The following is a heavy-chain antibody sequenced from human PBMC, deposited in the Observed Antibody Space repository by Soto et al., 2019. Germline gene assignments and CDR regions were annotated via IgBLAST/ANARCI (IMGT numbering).Heavy chain of an antibody. CDR2: FYPGDSDT. CDR3: VRQMYYDTSGFDH. V-gene: IGHV5-51*01. J-gene: IGHJ4*02. D-gene: IGHD3-22*01. Sequence: GESLKISCKGSGYSFTNFWIGWARQMPGKGLEWMGIFYPGDSDTRYSPSFQGQVTISADRSISTAYLQWSSLRTSDTAMYYCVRQMYYDTSGFDHWGQGTLVTVSS. CDR1: GYSFTNFW.